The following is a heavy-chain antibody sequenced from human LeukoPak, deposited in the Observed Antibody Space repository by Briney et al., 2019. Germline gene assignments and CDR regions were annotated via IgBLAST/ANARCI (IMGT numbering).Heavy chain of an antibody. J-gene: IGHJ4*02. CDR3: ARESPPTGMGDY. CDR1: AFSFASYD. CDR2: IRYDGGGDK. Sequence: GGSLRLSCAASAFSFASYDMHWVRQAPGKGLEWVAFIRYDGGGDKYYADSVKGRFTISRDNSKNTLYLQMNSLRAEDTAVYYCARESPPTGMGDYWGQGTLVTVSS. D-gene: IGHD3-9*01. V-gene: IGHV3-30*02.